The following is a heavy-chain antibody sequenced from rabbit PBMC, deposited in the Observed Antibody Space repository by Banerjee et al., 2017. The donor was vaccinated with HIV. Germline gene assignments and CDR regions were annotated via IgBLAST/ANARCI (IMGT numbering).Heavy chain of an antibody. CDR2: IWTGSGST. Sequence: QEQLEESGGDLVKPEGSLTLTCTASGFSFSSSYDVCWVRQAPGKGLESITCIWTGSGSTWYASWAKGRFTMSKTSSTTVTLQMTSLTAADTATYFCARGVGSGYGLNLWGQGTLVTVS. V-gene: IGHV1S45*01. CDR3: ARGVGSGYGLNL. CDR1: GFSFSSSYD. J-gene: IGHJ4*01. D-gene: IGHD1-1*01.